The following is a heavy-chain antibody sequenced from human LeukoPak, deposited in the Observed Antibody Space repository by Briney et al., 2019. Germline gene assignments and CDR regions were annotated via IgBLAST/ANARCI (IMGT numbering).Heavy chain of an antibody. Sequence: SQTLSLTCTVSGGSISSGSYYWSWIRQPAGKGLEWIGRIYTSGSTNYNPSLKSRVTISVDTSKNQFSLKLSSVTAADTAVYYCAREDIVVVAAAIVGVGAFDIWGQGTMITVSS. J-gene: IGHJ3*02. CDR2: IYTSGST. CDR1: GGSISSGSYY. D-gene: IGHD2-2*02. V-gene: IGHV4-61*02. CDR3: AREDIVVVAAAIVGVGAFDI.